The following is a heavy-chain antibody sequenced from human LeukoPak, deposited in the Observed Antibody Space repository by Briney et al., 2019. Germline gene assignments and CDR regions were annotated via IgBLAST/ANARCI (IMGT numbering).Heavy chain of an antibody. CDR1: GGSISAYY. V-gene: IGHV4-59*08. D-gene: IGHD6-19*01. J-gene: IGHJ4*02. CDR2: VYYSGAT. Sequence: SETLSLTCTVSGGSISAYYWSWIRQPPRKGLEWIGYVYYSGATNYNPSLKSRVTISLETSKNQFSLRLTSVTAADTAVYYCARRVAVTGIYCFDLWGQGTPVTVSS. CDR3: ARRVAVTGIYCFDL.